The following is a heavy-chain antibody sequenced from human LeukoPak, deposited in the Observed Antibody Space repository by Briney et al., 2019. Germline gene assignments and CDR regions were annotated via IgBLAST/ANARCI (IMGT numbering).Heavy chain of an antibody. V-gene: IGHV4-4*07. CDR2: LYPGVSTN. J-gene: IGHJ6*03. D-gene: IGHD3-22*01. Sequence: PSETLSLTCTVPGGPIYSYYWSWIRQTAGKGLEWIGRLYPGVSTNNYNPSLKSRVSMSVDTSKNQFALKLSAVTAADTAVYYCARLKFYDSTGYSPGHYMDVWGKGTTVTVSS. CDR3: ARLKFYDSTGYSPGHYMDV. CDR1: GGPIYSYY.